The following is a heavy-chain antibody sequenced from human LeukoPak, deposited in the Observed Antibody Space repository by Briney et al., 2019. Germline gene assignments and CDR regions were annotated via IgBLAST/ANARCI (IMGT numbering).Heavy chain of an antibody. CDR1: GLTLSTYG. J-gene: IGHJ4*02. Sequence: GGPLRLSCAASGLTLSTYGMSCAPQAPGEGLEWVTPKNGNWGSILSAVCVKIRFSIPRESSDNTLSLQMNSLRAEDSSVYYCAKDLSWYCSGGSCSLLSFDYWGQGTLVTVSS. CDR3: AKDLSWYCSGGSCSLLSFDY. D-gene: IGHD2-15*01. V-gene: IGHV3-23*01. CDR2: KNGNWGSI.